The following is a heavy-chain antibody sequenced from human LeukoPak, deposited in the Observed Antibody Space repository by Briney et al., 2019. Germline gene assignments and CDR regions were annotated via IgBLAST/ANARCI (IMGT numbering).Heavy chain of an antibody. J-gene: IGHJ4*02. V-gene: IGHV4-59*01. CDR1: GVSISSYY. CDR3: ARGTHGDY. CDR2: IYYSGST. D-gene: IGHD3/OR15-3a*01. Sequence: PSQTLSLTCTVSGVSISSYYWSWIRQPPGKGLEWIGYIYYSGSTNYNPSLKSRVTISVDTSKNQFSLKLNSVIAADTAVYYCARGTHGDYWGQGTLVTVSS.